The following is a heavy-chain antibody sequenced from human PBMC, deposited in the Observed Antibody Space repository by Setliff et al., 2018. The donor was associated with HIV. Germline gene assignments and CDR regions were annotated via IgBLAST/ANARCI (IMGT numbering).Heavy chain of an antibody. J-gene: IGHJ3*02. Sequence: PGGSLRLSCAASGLTDTYNYMSWVRQAPGKGLEWVSVIYAAGSTYYADSVKGRFTISRHNSKNTLYLQLNSLRAEDTAVYYCARVSKSSPDAFDIWGQGTMVTVSS. CDR1: GLTDTYNY. CDR3: ARVSKSSPDAFDI. V-gene: IGHV3-53*04. D-gene: IGHD6-13*01. CDR2: IYAAGST.